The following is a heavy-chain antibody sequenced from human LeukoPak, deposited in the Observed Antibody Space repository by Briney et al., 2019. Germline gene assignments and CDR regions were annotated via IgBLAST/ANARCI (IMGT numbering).Heavy chain of an antibody. Sequence: GGSLRLSCAASGFTFSSDWMHWVRQAPGKGLVWVSRIKSDGSSTKYADSVKGRFTISRDNAKNTLYLQMNSLRAEDTAVYYCARDSAQCTGGYCYLVSWGQGTLVTISS. CDR2: IKSDGSST. D-gene: IGHD2-8*02. CDR3: ARDSAQCTGGYCYLVS. V-gene: IGHV3-74*01. CDR1: GFTFSSDW. J-gene: IGHJ4*02.